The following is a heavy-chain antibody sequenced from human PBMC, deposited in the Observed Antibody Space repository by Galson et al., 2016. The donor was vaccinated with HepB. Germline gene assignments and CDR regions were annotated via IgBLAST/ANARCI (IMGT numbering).Heavy chain of an antibody. CDR1: GFSLSTTGVG. V-gene: IGHV2-5*01. Sequence: PALVKPTQTLTLTCSFSGFSLSTTGVGVGWIRQPPGKAPERLALIYWNGDKRFRPSLENRLTITSDTSKNQVVLTMTNMEPVDTAIYYCVHTRRMITEVRGVVAVFDPWGQGTLVTISS. CDR2: IYWNGDK. CDR3: VHTRRMITEVRGVVAVFDP. J-gene: IGHJ5*02. D-gene: IGHD3-16*01.